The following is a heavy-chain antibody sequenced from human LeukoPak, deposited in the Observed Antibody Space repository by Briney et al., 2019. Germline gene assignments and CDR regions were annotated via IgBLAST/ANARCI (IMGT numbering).Heavy chain of an antibody. J-gene: IGHJ1*01. D-gene: IGHD3-22*01. CDR2: IKSDGKT. Sequence: GGSLRLSCAASGFTFSSYWMHWVRQAPGKGLVWVSRIKSDGKTNYADSVKGRFTISRDNAKNTVSLQMNCLRAEDTGVYYCARAPSEIGGYYPEYFRHWGQGTLVTVSS. V-gene: IGHV3-74*01. CDR1: GFTFSSYW. CDR3: ARAPSEIGGYYPEYFRH.